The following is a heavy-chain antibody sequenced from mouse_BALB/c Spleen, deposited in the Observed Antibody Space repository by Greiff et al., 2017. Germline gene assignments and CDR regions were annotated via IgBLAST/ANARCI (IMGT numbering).Heavy chain of an antibody. CDR1: GYTFTSYY. V-gene: IGHV1S81*02. CDR3: TSAGGKGAWFAY. Sequence: VQLQQPGAELVKPGASVKLSCKASGYTFTSYYMYWVKQRPGQGLEWIGGINPSNGGTNFNEKFKSKATLTVDKSSSTAYMQLSSLTSEDSAVYYCTSAGGKGAWFAYWGQGTLVTVSA. J-gene: IGHJ3*01. CDR2: INPSNGGT.